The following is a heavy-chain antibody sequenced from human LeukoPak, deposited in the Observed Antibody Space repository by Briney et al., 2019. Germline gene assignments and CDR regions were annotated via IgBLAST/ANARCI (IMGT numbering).Heavy chain of an antibody. CDR3: ARGLDSSGFPPSFGY. V-gene: IGHV1-8*01. D-gene: IGHD3-22*01. CDR1: GYTFTSYD. J-gene: IGHJ4*02. CDR2: MNPNSGNT. Sequence: ASVKVSCKASGYTFTSYDINWVRQATGQGLEWMGWMNPNSGNTGYAQKFQGRVTMTRNTSISTAYMELSSLRSEDTAVYYCARGLDSSGFPPSFGYWGQGTLVTVSS.